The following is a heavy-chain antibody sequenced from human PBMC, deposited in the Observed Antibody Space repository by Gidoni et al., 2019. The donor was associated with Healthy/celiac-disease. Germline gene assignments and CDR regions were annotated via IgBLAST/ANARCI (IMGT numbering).Heavy chain of an antibody. V-gene: IGHV3-23*01. D-gene: IGHD5-18*01. CDR3: AKGFVVDTAMVSGYYGMDV. CDR1: GFTFSSYA. CDR2: ISGSGGST. Sequence: EVQLLESGGGLVQPGGSLRLSCAASGFTFSSYAMSWVRQAPGKGLEWVSAISGSGGSTYYADSVKGRFTISRDNSKNTLYLQMNSLRAEDTAVYYCAKGFVVDTAMVSGYYGMDVWGQGTTVTVSS. J-gene: IGHJ6*02.